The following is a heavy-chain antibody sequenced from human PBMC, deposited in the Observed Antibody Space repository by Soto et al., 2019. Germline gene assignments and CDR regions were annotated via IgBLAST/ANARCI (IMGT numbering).Heavy chain of an antibody. J-gene: IGHJ4*02. CDR3: ARDSGYYGSGSPYNYRSYYFDD. Sequence: SETLSLTCTVSGGSISSGGYYWSWIRQHPGKGLEWIGYIYYSGSTYYNPSLKSRVTISVDTSKNQFSLKLSSVTAADTAVYYCARDSGYYGSGSPYNYRSYYFDDWGQGTLVTVSS. D-gene: IGHD3-10*01. CDR1: GGSISSGGYY. CDR2: IYYSGST. V-gene: IGHV4-31*03.